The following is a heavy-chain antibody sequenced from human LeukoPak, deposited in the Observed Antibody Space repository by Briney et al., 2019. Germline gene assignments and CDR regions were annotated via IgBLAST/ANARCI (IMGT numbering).Heavy chain of an antibody. CDR3: ARLDIVATIVDY. CDR2: IYYSGST. D-gene: IGHD5-12*01. V-gene: IGHV4-39*02. J-gene: IGHJ4*02. Sequence: SETLSLTCTVSGGSISSYYWSWIRQPPGKGLEWIGSIYYSGSTYHNPSLKSRVTISVDTSKNHFSLKLSSVTAADTAVYYCARLDIVATIVDYWGQGTLVTVSS. CDR1: GGSISSYY.